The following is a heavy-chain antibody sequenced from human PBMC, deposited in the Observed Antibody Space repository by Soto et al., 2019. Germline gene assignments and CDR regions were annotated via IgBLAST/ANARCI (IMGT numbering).Heavy chain of an antibody. D-gene: IGHD1-7*01. V-gene: IGHV5-51*01. CDR3: ARVVTGTTFSGAYYYYGMDV. Sequence: PGESLKISCKGSGYSFTSYWIGWVRQMPGKGLEWLGIIYPGDSDTRYSPSFQGQVTISADKSISTAYLQWSSLKASDTAMYYCARVVTGTTFSGAYYYYGMDVWGQGTTVTVSS. J-gene: IGHJ6*02. CDR2: IYPGDSDT. CDR1: GYSFTSYW.